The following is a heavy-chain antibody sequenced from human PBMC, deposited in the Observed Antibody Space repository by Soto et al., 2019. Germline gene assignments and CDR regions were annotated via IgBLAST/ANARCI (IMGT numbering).Heavy chain of an antibody. Sequence: QVQLVESGGGVVQPGRSLRLSCAGSGFPFTSSGMHWVREGPDKGLEWVAVISYDGSDKYYADSVKGRFTISRDNSKNMLYLEMTSLRPEDTALYYCVGGQYYFDYRGQGTLVIVSS. J-gene: IGHJ4*02. D-gene: IGHD3-10*01. CDR1: GFPFTSSG. CDR3: VGGQYYFDY. CDR2: ISYDGSDK. V-gene: IGHV3-30*03.